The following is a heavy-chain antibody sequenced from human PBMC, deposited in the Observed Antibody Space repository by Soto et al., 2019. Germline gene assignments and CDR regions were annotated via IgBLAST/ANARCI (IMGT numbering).Heavy chain of an antibody. CDR2: IIPIFGTA. CDR3: APHLGADDYYDSSGYYA. J-gene: IGHJ4*02. CDR1: GGTFSSYA. D-gene: IGHD3-22*01. Sequence: QVQLVQSGAEVKKPGSSVKVSCKASGGTFSSYAISWVRQAPGQGLEWMGGIIPIFGTANYAQKFQGRVTITADKSTSTAYMELSSLRSEDTAVYYCAPHLGADDYYDSSGYYAWGQGTLVTVSS. V-gene: IGHV1-69*06.